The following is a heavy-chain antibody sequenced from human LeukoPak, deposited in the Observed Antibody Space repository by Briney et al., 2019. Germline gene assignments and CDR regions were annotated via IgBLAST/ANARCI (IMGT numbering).Heavy chain of an antibody. Sequence: ASVKVSCKASGYTFTGYYMHWVRQAPGQGLEWMGWINPNSGGTNYAQKFQGRVTMTRDTSISTAYMELSRLRSDDTAVYYCARGHAFDWSDAFDIWRQGTMVTVSS. CDR2: INPNSGGT. V-gene: IGHV1-2*02. J-gene: IGHJ3*02. CDR1: GYTFTGYY. CDR3: ARGHAFDWSDAFDI. D-gene: IGHD3-9*01.